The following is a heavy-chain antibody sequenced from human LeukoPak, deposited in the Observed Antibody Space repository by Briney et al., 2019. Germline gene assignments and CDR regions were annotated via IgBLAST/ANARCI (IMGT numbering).Heavy chain of an antibody. V-gene: IGHV3-21*01. D-gene: IGHD6-13*01. J-gene: IGHJ6*02. CDR1: GFAFSSYS. Sequence: GGSLRLSCAASGFAFSSYSVNWVCQAPRKGLEWVSSINSGSSYIYYADSVKGRFTISRDNAKNSLFLQMNSLRAEDTAVYYCARDKEQLVLGAYYGMDVWGQGTTVTVSS. CDR3: ARDKEQLVLGAYYGMDV. CDR2: INSGSSYI.